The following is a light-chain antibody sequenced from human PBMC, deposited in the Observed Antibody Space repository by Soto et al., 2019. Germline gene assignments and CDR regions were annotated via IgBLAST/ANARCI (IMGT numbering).Light chain of an antibody. J-gene: IGKJ1*01. CDR1: QSIDKW. Sequence: IQMTQSPSTLSASVGDRVTITCRASQSIDKWLAWYQQKPGKAPKILIYKASLLLSGVPSRFSGSGSGTEFTLTISSLQPDDVGSYFCQQYNKFSWTFGQGTKVEIK. CDR2: KAS. V-gene: IGKV1-5*03. CDR3: QQYNKFSWT.